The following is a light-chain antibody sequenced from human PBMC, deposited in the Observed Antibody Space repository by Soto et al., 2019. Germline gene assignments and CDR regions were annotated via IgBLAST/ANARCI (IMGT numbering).Light chain of an antibody. Sequence: QSALTQPASVSGSPGQSITISCTGTSSDVGSYNLVSWYQQHPGKAPKLMIYAVSKRPSGVSNRFSGSKSGNTASLTISGLQADDEADYYCCSYAGSSTLYVFGTGTQLTVL. V-gene: IGLV2-23*02. J-gene: IGLJ1*01. CDR1: SSDVGSYNL. CDR3: CSYAGSSTLYV. CDR2: AVS.